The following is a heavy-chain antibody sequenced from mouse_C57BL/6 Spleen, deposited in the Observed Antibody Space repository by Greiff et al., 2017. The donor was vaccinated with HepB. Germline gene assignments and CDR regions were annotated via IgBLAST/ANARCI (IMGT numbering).Heavy chain of an antibody. V-gene: IGHV2-9-1*01. Sequence: VQLQESGPGLVAPSQSLSITCTASGFSLTSYAISWVRQPPGKGLEWLGVIWTGGGNNYNSALQSRLSISKDNSKSQVFLKIISLQTDDTAMYYCSVDYYAMDYWGQGTSVTVSS. CDR3: SVDYYAMDY. CDR2: IWTGGGN. J-gene: IGHJ4*01. CDR1: GFSLTSYA.